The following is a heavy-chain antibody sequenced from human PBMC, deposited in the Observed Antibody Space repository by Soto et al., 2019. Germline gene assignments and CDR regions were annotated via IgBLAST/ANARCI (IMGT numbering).Heavy chain of an antibody. V-gene: IGHV4-61*01. CDR2: IYFRGTT. CDR1: GGSISSDRYS. D-gene: IGHD3-22*01. J-gene: IGHJ4*02. Sequence: SENLSLSYAVSGGSISSDRYSWSWIRLSPGKGLEWIGYIYFRGTTNYNPSLKSRVTMSADTSKNQFSLKLNSVTAADTAVYYCARMNYYDTSGYPFDYWGQGMMVTVS. CDR3: ARMNYYDTSGYPFDY.